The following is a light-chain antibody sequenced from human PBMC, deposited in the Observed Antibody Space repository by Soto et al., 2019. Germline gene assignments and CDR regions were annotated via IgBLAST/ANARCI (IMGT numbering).Light chain of an antibody. V-gene: IGLV2-14*03. CDR1: SSDVGGYNY. CDR3: SSYTISSTPRYV. Sequence: QSVLTQPASVSGSPGQSITISCTGTSSDVGGYNYVSWYQHHPGKAPKLMIYDVSNRPSGVSNRFSGSKSGNTASLTISGLQAEDEAEYYCSSYTISSTPRYVFGTGTKLTVL. J-gene: IGLJ1*01. CDR2: DVS.